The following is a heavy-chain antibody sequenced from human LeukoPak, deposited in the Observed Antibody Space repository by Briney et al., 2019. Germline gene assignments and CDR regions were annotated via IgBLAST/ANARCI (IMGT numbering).Heavy chain of an antibody. CDR1: GFRFSDYW. CDR3: VRLVGDRTIYDY. CDR2: IKEDGSDK. V-gene: IGHV3-7*01. D-gene: IGHD1-26*01. Sequence: PGGSLRLPCAASGFRFSDYWMSWVRQAPGKGLEWVANIKEDGSDKYYVDSVKGRFTVSRDNAKNSLYLQMNSLRVEDTAVYYCVRLVGDRTIYDYWGQGTLVTVSS. J-gene: IGHJ4*02.